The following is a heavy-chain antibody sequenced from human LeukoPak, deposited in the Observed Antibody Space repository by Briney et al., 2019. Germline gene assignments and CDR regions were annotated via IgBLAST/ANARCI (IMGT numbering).Heavy chain of an antibody. V-gene: IGHV4-30-4*07. Sequence: SQTLSLTCAVSGGSISSGGYSWSWIRQPPGKGLEWIGYIYYSGSTNYNPSLKSRVTISVDTSKNQFSLKLSSVTAADTAVYYCARLVIGGSTRIFGYWGQGTLVTVSS. CDR3: ARLVIGGSTRIFGY. CDR2: IYYSGST. CDR1: GGSISSGGYS. D-gene: IGHD2-21*01. J-gene: IGHJ4*02.